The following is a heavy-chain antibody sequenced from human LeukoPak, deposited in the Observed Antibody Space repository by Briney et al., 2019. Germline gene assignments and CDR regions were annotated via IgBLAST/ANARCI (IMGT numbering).Heavy chain of an antibody. CDR1: GYIFTSYG. Sequence: ASVKVSCKASGYIFTSYGISWVRQAPGQGLEWMGWISTYNGNTNYAQKLQGRVTMTRDTSISTAYMELSRLRSDDTAVYYCARLRKVGAADAFDIWGQGTMVTVSS. CDR2: ISTYNGNT. J-gene: IGHJ3*02. CDR3: ARLRKVGAADAFDI. V-gene: IGHV1-18*01. D-gene: IGHD1-26*01.